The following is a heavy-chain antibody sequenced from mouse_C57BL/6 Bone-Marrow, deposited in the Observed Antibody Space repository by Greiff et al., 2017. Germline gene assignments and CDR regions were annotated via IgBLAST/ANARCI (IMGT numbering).Heavy chain of an antibody. V-gene: IGHV1-55*01. D-gene: IGHD1-1*01. CDR2: IYPGSGST. CDR1: GYTFTSYW. CDR3: ARLGYYYGSSYEAWFAY. J-gene: IGHJ3*01. Sequence: QVQLQQPGAELVKPGASVKMSCKASGYTFTSYWITWVKQRPGQGLEWIGDIYPGSGSTNYNEKFKSKATLTVDTSSSTAYMQLSSLTSEDSAVYYCARLGYYYGSSYEAWFAYWGQGTLVTVSA.